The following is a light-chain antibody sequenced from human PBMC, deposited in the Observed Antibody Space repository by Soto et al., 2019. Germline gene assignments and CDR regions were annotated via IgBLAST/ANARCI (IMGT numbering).Light chain of an antibody. CDR3: QQYSISKWT. CDR1: QSLDNRH. Sequence: IVLTQSPGTLSLSPGERATLSCRASQSLDNRHLAWYQHKPGPAPRVLIYGASNRATGIPVRFSGSGSGTDFTLTISRLETEDFAVYYCQQYSISKWTFGQGTKVEIK. V-gene: IGKV3-20*01. CDR2: GAS. J-gene: IGKJ1*01.